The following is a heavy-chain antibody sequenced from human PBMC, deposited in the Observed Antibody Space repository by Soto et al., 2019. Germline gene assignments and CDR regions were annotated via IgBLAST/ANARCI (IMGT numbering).Heavy chain of an antibody. Sequence: VQLVESGGGVVQPGRSLRLSCAASGSTFSNYGMHWVRQAPGKGPEWVAVIWHDGSNKYYGESVKGRFSISRDNSKNTLYLDINSLRTEDTAVYYCARDGGSHGPSYFDSWGQGSLVIVSS. D-gene: IGHD3-16*01. CDR2: IWHDGSNK. CDR1: GSTFSNYG. J-gene: IGHJ4*02. CDR3: ARDGGSHGPSYFDS. V-gene: IGHV3-33*01.